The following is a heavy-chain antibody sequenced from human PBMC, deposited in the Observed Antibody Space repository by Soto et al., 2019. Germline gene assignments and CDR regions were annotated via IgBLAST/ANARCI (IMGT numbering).Heavy chain of an antibody. CDR1: GYTFTGYY. CDR3: ARGHCSSSSCYGSDYYYGLDV. Sequence: VQLVQSGAEVKKPGASVKVSCKASGYTFTGYYMHWVRQAPGQGLEWMGWINPNSGDTSYAQKFQGRVTMTRDTSITTVYMELSRLRSDDTAVFYCARGHCSSSSCYGSDYYYGLDVWGQGTTVTVSS. V-gene: IGHV1-2*02. D-gene: IGHD2-2*01. CDR2: INPNSGDT. J-gene: IGHJ6*02.